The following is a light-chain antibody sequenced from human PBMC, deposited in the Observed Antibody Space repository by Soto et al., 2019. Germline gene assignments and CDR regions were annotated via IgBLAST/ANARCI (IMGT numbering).Light chain of an antibody. V-gene: IGLV3-9*01. Sequence: SYELTQPLSVSVALGQTARITCGGNNIGSKNVHWYRQKPGQAPVLVIYRDSNRPSGIPERFSGSNSGNTATLTISRAQAGDEADYYCQVWDSSSYVFGTGTKLTVL. CDR1: NIGSKN. CDR3: QVWDSSSYV. J-gene: IGLJ1*01. CDR2: RDS.